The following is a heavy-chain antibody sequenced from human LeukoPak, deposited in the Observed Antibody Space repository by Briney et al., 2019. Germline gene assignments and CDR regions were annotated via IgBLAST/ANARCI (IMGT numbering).Heavy chain of an antibody. D-gene: IGHD2-2*01. V-gene: IGHV1-69*05. J-gene: IGHJ6*03. CDR3: SRGYCSSTSCYDYYYYMDV. CDR1: GATFSSYA. CDR2: IIPIFGTA. Sequence: SVKVSCKASGATFSSYAISWVRQAPGQGLEWMGRIIPIFGTANYAQKFQGRVTITTDESTSTAYMELSRLRSEDTAVYYCSRGYCSSTSCYDYYYYMDVWGKGTTVTVSS.